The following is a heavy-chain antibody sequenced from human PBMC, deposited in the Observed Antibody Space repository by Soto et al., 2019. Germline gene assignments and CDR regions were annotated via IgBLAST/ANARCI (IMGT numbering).Heavy chain of an antibody. CDR3: SRVDPGETSPFDH. D-gene: IGHD3-10*01. Sequence: QVQLVQSGAEVKKPGASVKVSCKASGYIFTSYYIHWVRQAPGQGLEWMGWINPFDGSRMFAQSFQGRVTMNRDTSTSTVYMEVSSLRSEDTAVYYCSRVDPGETSPFDHWGQGTLVTVSS. CDR1: GYIFTSYY. V-gene: IGHV1-46*03. CDR2: INPFDGSR. J-gene: IGHJ4*02.